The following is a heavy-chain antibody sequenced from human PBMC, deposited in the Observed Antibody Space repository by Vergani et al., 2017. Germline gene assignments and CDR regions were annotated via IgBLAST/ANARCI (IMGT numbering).Heavy chain of an antibody. Sequence: VHLVESGGGVVQPGRSLRLSCVGSGFTFSTYSMNWVRQAPGKGLEWVSYISTDASTTYYGDSVKGRFTISRDNAKNSLYLQMNSLRAEDTAVYFCAREPLRTYDSSGYYFHDAFDIWGQGTMVTVSS. D-gene: IGHD3-22*01. J-gene: IGHJ3*02. CDR1: GFTFSTYS. CDR2: ISTDASTT. CDR3: AREPLRTYDSSGYYFHDAFDI. V-gene: IGHV3-48*01.